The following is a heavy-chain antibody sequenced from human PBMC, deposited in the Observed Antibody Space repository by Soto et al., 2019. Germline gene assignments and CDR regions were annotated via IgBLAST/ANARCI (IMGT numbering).Heavy chain of an antibody. CDR3: ARDRLLIAVAATPPLKKTYYYGMDV. V-gene: IGHV1-18*01. Sequence: ASVKVSCKASGYTFTSYGISWVRQAPGQGLEWMGWISAYSGNTNYAQKLQGRVTMTTDTSTSTAYMELRSLRSDDTAVYYCARDRLLIAVAATPPLKKTYYYGMDVWGQGTTVTVSS. J-gene: IGHJ6*02. D-gene: IGHD6-19*01. CDR2: ISAYSGNT. CDR1: GYTFTSYG.